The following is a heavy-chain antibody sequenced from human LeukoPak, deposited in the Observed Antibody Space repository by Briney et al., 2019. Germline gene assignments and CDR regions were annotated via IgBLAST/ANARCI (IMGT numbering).Heavy chain of an antibody. D-gene: IGHD3-22*01. CDR2: IYSGGST. J-gene: IGHJ4*02. V-gene: IGHV3-53*01. CDR3: ARVGYYEFDY. Sequence: GGSLRLSCAASGFTFSSYGMSWVRQAPGKGLEWVSVIYSGGSTYYADSVKGRFTISRDNSKNTLYLQMNSLRAEDTAVYYCARVGYYEFDYWGQGTLVTVSS. CDR1: GFTFSSYG.